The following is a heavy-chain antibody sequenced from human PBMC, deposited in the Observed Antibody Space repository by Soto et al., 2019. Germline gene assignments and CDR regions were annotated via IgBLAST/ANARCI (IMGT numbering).Heavy chain of an antibody. CDR2: IKEDGSEI. CDR3: ARDIGFDYVN. CDR1: GFNVMSYW. V-gene: IGHV3-7*01. J-gene: IGHJ4*02. Sequence: GGSLRLSCAVSGFNVMSYWMSWVRQAPGKGLEWVASIKEDGSEIYYLHSVRGRFSISRDSARNTVHLAMNYLSAEDTGVYFCARDIGFDYVNWGQGTLVPVSS. D-gene: IGHD3-16*01.